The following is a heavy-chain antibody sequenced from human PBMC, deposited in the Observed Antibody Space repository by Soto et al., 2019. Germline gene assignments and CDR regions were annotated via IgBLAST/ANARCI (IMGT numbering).Heavy chain of an antibody. D-gene: IGHD1-20*01. CDR3: AKDIKEFDF. V-gene: IGHV3-23*01. J-gene: IGHJ4*02. Sequence: PGGSLRLSCAASGFTFSSYAMSWVRQAPGKGLEWGSAISGSGGSPYYADSVQGRYTTSRDNSKNTLSLQTNSLRAEATAVYYCAKDIKEFDFWGQGTLVAVSS. CDR1: GFTFSSYA. CDR2: ISGSGGSP.